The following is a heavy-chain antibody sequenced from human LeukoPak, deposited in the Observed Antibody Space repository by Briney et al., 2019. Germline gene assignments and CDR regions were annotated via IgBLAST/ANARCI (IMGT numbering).Heavy chain of an antibody. Sequence: GGSLRLSCAASGFTFSSYGMSWVRQAPGKGLEWVSGINWNGGSTGYADSVKGRFTISRDNAKNSLYLQMNSLRAEDTALYYCARVPVPDGDYPYWGQGTLVTVSS. CDR1: GFTFSSYG. D-gene: IGHD4-17*01. CDR2: INWNGGST. V-gene: IGHV3-20*04. J-gene: IGHJ4*02. CDR3: ARVPVPDGDYPY.